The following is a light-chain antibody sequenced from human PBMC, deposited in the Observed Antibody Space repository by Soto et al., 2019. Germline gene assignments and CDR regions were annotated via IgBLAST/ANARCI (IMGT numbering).Light chain of an antibody. Sequence: DIQMTQSPSTLSASVGDRVTITCRASQSISSWLAWYQQKPGKAPKLLIYKASSLESGVPSRFSGSESGTEFTLTISSLQPDDFATYSCQQYNSYWTFGQGTKVEIK. CDR3: QQYNSYWT. CDR2: KAS. V-gene: IGKV1-5*03. J-gene: IGKJ1*01. CDR1: QSISSW.